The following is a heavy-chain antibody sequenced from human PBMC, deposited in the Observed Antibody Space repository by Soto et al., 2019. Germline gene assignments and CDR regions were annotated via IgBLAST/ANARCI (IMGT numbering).Heavy chain of an antibody. CDR2: IATYNSNR. Sequence: HLVQSGPEVKKPGASITVSCKTSGDTFTNFGLSWVRQAPGQGLEWMGWIATYNSNRNYAQKFQGRLTLTTDTSTSTAYMERKSLRDDDTAVYYCATVLRGVVNWFDPWGQGTLGTVSS. V-gene: IGHV1-18*01. CDR1: GDTFTNFG. J-gene: IGHJ5*02. D-gene: IGHD3-10*01. CDR3: ATVLRGVVNWFDP.